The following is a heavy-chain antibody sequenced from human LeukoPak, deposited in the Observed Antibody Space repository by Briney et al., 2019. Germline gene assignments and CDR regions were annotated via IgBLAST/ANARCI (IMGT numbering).Heavy chain of an antibody. CDR1: GYTLTELS. V-gene: IGHV1-24*01. CDR2: FYPEDGET. Sequence: ASVKVSCKVSGYTLTELSMHWVRQAPGKGLEWMGGFYPEDGETIYAQKFQGRVTMTEDTSTDTAYMELSSLRSEDTAVYYCATIQWPYIRDRTYYFDYWGQGTLVTVSS. CDR3: ATIQWPYIRDRTYYFDY. J-gene: IGHJ4*02. D-gene: IGHD5-12*01.